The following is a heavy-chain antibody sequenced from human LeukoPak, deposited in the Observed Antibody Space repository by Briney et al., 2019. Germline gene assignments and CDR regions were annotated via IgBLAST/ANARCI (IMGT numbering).Heavy chain of an antibody. D-gene: IGHD5-12*01. CDR2: IYYSGST. CDR3: ARHGGESIVAMILHAFDI. CDR1: GGSICGCS. V-gene: IGHV4-59*08. J-gene: IGHJ3*02. Sequence: SETLSLTSTVSGGSICGCSWSWMRQPPGKGLEWSGSIYYSGSTNYNPSLKSRVTMSVDTSKNQFSLKLSSVTAADTAVYYCARHGGESIVAMILHAFDIWGQGTMVTVSS.